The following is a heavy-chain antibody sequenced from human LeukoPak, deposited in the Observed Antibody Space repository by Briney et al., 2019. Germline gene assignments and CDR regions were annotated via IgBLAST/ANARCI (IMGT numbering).Heavy chain of an antibody. Sequence: GGSLRLSCAASGFTFSSYAMSWVRQAPGKGLEWVSAISGSGFTYYADSVKGRFTISRAHSKNTLYLQMNSLRAEDTAVYYCARGLYSSSPWGQGTLVTVSS. CDR2: ISGSGFT. V-gene: IGHV3-23*01. CDR1: GFTFSSYA. CDR3: ARGLYSSSP. J-gene: IGHJ4*02. D-gene: IGHD6-6*01.